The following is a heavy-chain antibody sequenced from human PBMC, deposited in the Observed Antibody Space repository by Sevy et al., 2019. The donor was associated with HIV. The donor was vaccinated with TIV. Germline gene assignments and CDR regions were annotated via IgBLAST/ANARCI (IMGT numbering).Heavy chain of an antibody. CDR3: VKDFRTGAYGMGV. V-gene: IGHV3-30*18. CDR2: ISYDGSRK. CDR1: GFTFRSYG. D-gene: IGHD3-10*01. Sequence: GESLKISCAASGFTFRSYGIHWVRQAPGKGLEWVAVISYDGSRKFYGDSVKGRFIVSRDNSENMVYLQMNSLRPEDTAVYYCVKDFRTGAYGMGVGGQGNTVTVSS. J-gene: IGHJ6*02.